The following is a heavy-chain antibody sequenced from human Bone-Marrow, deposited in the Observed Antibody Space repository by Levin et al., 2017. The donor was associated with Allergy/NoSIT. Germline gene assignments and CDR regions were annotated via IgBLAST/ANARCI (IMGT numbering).Heavy chain of an antibody. CDR2: ISWNGVNI. CDR3: AATRFTSGWRYSQPDH. V-gene: IGHV3-9*01. CDR1: GFTFGQYS. J-gene: IGHJ4*02. D-gene: IGHD6-19*01. Sequence: GGSLRLSCAAAGFTFGQYSFHWVRQGPGKGLEWVAGISWNGVNIGYADSVKGRLTISRDPAKNSLYLEMNSVRPEDTAFYYCAATRFTSGWRYSQPDHWGQGTRVNVHS.